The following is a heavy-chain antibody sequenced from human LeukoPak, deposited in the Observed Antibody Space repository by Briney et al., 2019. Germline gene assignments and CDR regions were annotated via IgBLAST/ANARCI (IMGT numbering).Heavy chain of an antibody. CDR1: GFTFSSYG. CDR2: IWYDGSNK. CDR3: AKDTSGYDFGFDY. Sequence: PWGSLRLSCAASGFTFSSYGMHWVRQAPGKGLEWVAVIWYDGSNKYYADSVKGRFTISRDNSKNTLYLQMNSLRAEDTAVYYCAKDTSGYDFGFDYWGQGTLVTVFS. V-gene: IGHV3-33*06. J-gene: IGHJ4*02. D-gene: IGHD5-12*01.